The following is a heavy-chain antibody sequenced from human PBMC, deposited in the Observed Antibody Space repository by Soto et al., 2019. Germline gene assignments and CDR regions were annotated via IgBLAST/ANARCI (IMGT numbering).Heavy chain of an antibody. D-gene: IGHD2-2*01. J-gene: IGHJ5*01. Sequence: QVQLVQSGAEVKMPGASVKVSCKASGYTFTSSVISWLRQAPGQGLEWMGGISTYNGNTNYAQKFQGRLTMTTDTSTTTAYMELRSLRSDDTAVYSCARVQEVEPPANNFFDSWGQGTLVTVSS. V-gene: IGHV1-18*01. CDR2: ISTYNGNT. CDR1: GYTFTSSV. CDR3: ARVQEVEPPANNFFDS.